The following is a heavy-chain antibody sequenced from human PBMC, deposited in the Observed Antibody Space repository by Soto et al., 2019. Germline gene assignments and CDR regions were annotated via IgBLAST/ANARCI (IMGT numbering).Heavy chain of an antibody. CDR1: GFTLRTYT. CDR2: ISDSGDST. V-gene: IGHV3-23*01. Sequence: PGGSLRLSCAASGFTLRTYTMNWVRQAPGKGLEWVSSISDSGDSTYSADSVKGRFTISRDNSKNTLYLQMNSLRAEDTAVYYCARKNVVVLGNYGFLWGQGTLVTVS. CDR3: ARKNVVVLGNYGFL. D-gene: IGHD2-15*01. J-gene: IGHJ4*02.